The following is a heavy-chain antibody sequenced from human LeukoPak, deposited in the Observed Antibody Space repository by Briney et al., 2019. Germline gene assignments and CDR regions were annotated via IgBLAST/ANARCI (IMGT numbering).Heavy chain of an antibody. CDR2: IIPIFGTA. CDR1: GGTFSSYA. D-gene: IGHD5-12*01. CDR3: ARDSIGYDSRLVYYYYYMDV. V-gene: IGHV1-69*01. J-gene: IGHJ6*03. Sequence: ASVKVSCKASGGTFSSYAISWVRQAPGQGLERMGGIIPIFGTANYAQKSQGRVTITADESTSTAYMELSSLRSEDTAVYYCARDSIGYDSRLVYYYYYMDVWGKGTTVTVSS.